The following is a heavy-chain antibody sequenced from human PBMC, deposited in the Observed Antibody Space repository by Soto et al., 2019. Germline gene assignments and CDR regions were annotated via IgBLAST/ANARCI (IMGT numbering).Heavy chain of an antibody. CDR2: IHPSNGDT. Sequence: ASVKVSCKASGYSFTGNSIHWVRQAPGQGLEWMGWIHPSNGDTNYAQKFQGWVTMTRDTSTDTAYMELSSLRSEDTAVYYCATAKRLWFFDYWGQGTLVTVSS. CDR3: ATAKRLWFFDY. CDR1: GYSFTGNS. D-gene: IGHD3-10*01. J-gene: IGHJ4*02. V-gene: IGHV1-2*04.